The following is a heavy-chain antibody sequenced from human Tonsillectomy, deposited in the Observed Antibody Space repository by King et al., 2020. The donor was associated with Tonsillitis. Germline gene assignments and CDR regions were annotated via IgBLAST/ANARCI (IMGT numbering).Heavy chain of an antibody. V-gene: IGHV2-5*01. CDR1: GFSLRTTGMG. D-gene: IGHD2-21*01. Sequence: TLKESGPTLVKPTQTLTLTCTFSGFSLRTTGMGVGWIRQPPGKALEWLALIYWNVDKRSRLSLKSRLTITKDTSKNQVVLTMTNMDPVDTATCYCARSIRDAFDIWGQGTMVTVSS. J-gene: IGHJ3*02. CDR2: IYWNVDK. CDR3: ARSIRDAFDI.